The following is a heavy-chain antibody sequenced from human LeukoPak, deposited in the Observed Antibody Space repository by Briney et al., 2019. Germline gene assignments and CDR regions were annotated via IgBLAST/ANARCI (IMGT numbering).Heavy chain of an antibody. CDR3: ARGGLGYCSGGSCYPGAAFDI. V-gene: IGHV3-30-3*01. CDR2: ISYDGSNK. CDR1: GFTFSSYA. D-gene: IGHD2-15*01. J-gene: IGHJ3*02. Sequence: GGSLRLSCAASGFTFSSYAMHWVRQAPGKGLEWVAVISYDGSNKYYADSVKGRFTISRDNSKNTLYLQMNSLRAEDTAVYYCARGGLGYCSGGSCYPGAAFDIWDQGTMVTVSS.